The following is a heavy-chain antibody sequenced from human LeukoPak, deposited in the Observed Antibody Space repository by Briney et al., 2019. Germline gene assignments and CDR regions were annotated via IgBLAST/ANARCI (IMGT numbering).Heavy chain of an antibody. D-gene: IGHD2-15*01. Sequence: ASVKVSCKASGYTFTSYYMHWVRQAPGQGLEWMGIINPSGGSTSYAQKFQGRVTMTRDMSTSTVYMELSSLRSEDTAVYYCARVFEGYCSGGSCSLGYWGQGTLVTVSS. CDR3: ARVFEGYCSGGSCSLGY. J-gene: IGHJ4*02. CDR2: INPSGGST. CDR1: GYTFTSYY. V-gene: IGHV1-46*01.